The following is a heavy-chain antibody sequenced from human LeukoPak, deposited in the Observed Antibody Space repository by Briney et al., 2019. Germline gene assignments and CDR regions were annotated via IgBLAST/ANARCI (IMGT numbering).Heavy chain of an antibody. J-gene: IGHJ4*02. CDR1: GFSLTTLGVG. D-gene: IGHD6-6*01. V-gene: IGHV2-5*02. Sequence: SGPTLVNPTQTLTLTCTVSGFSLTTLGVGVGWVRRPPGKALEWLALIYWDDDERYSPTLKSRLTITKDTSRNQVALTMTNMDPVDTATYFCAHKTSLADLLDYWGQGILVTVSS. CDR3: AHKTSLADLLDY. CDR2: IYWDDDE.